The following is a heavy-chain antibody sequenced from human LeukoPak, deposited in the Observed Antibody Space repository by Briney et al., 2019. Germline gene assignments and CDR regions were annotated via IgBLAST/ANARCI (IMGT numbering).Heavy chain of an antibody. CDR1: GFTFNSYS. Sequence: PGGSLRLSCAASGFTFNSYSMDWVRQAPGKGLEWVSSISSSSSHMFYADSVKGRFSISRDNSKNTLYLQMSSLRAEDTAVYYCVKAIFFGSGSYYGYWGQGTLVTVSS. CDR3: VKAIFFGSGSYYGY. J-gene: IGHJ4*02. D-gene: IGHD3-22*01. CDR2: ISSSSSHM. V-gene: IGHV3-21*01.